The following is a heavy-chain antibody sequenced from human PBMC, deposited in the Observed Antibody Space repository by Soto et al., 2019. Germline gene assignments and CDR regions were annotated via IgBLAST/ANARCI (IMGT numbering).Heavy chain of an antibody. D-gene: IGHD3-3*01. CDR2: ISSSGSTI. J-gene: IGHJ6*02. CDR1: GFTFSSCE. CDR3: ARDRRDFWSGYYKNYYYYYGMDV. V-gene: IGHV3-48*03. Sequence: PGGSLRLSCAASGFTFSSCEMNWVRQAPGKGLEWVSYISSSGSTIYYADSVKGRFTISRDNAKNSLYLQMNSLRAEDTAVYYCARDRRDFWSGYYKNYYYYYGMDVWGQGTTVTVSS.